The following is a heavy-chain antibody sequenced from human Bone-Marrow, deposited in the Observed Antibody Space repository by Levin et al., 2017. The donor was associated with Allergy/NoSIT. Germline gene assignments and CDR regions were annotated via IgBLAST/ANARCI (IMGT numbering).Heavy chain of an antibody. CDR1: GYTFTSND. V-gene: IGHV1-8*01. CDR2: MNPSSGNT. J-gene: IGHJ4*02. D-gene: IGHD6-19*01. CDR3: ARGGGWADY. Sequence: AASVKVSCKASGYTFTSNDINWVRQAPGQGLEWMGWMNPSSGNTGSAQKFQGRLTMTRHTSMNIAYMELSSLTSDDTAIYYCARGGGWADYWGQGTLVTVSS.